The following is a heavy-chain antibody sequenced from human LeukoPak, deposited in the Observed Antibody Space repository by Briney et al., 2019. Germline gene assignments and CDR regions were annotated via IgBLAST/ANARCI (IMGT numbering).Heavy chain of an antibody. CDR2: ISSGGDT. CDR3: ANLNSDYGGNLGL. V-gene: IGHV3-66*01. D-gene: IGHD4-23*01. CDR1: GFTVSSNY. Sequence: GGSLRLSCAASGFTVSSNYMSWVRQAPGEGLEWVSVISSGGDTYYADSVKGRFTISRDNSKNTLYLQMNSLRAEDTAVYYCANLNSDYGGNLGLWGQGTLVTVSS. J-gene: IGHJ4*02.